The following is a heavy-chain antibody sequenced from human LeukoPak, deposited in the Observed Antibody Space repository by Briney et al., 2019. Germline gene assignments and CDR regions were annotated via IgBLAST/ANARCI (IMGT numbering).Heavy chain of an antibody. CDR3: ARGRRRYCSSTSCYSGPVGSAWNWFDP. V-gene: IGHV4-34*01. CDR1: GGSFSGYY. D-gene: IGHD2-2*01. CDR2: INHRGST. J-gene: IGHJ5*02. Sequence: SETLSLTCAVCGGSFSGYYWSWIRQPPGKGLEWIGEINHRGSTKYNPSLKSRVTISVDTSKTQFFLKLSSVTAADTAVYYCARGRRRYCSSTSCYSGPVGSAWNWFDPSGEGTLVTVSS.